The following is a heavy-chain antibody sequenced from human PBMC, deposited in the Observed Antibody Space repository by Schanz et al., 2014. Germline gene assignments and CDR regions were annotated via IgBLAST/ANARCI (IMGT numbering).Heavy chain of an antibody. J-gene: IGHJ4*02. CDR3: ARDPNTSAWLPYFDT. Sequence: QVQLVESGGGVVQPGRSLRLSCAASGFTFSSYGMHWVRQAPGKGLEWVSLIYKSGSAFYADSVKGRLTISRDNSKNTVYLQMNSLRTDDTAMYYCARDPNTSAWLPYFDTWGQGTLVTVSS. CDR2: IYKSGSA. V-gene: IGHV3-NL1*01. D-gene: IGHD6-19*01. CDR1: GFTFSSYG.